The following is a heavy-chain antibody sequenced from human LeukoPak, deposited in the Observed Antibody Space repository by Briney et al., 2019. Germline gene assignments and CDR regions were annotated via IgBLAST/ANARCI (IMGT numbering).Heavy chain of an antibody. CDR3: ARDRTDIVVVPAAPMGWFDP. D-gene: IGHD2-2*01. CDR1: GGTFSSYA. J-gene: IGHJ5*02. V-gene: IGHV1-18*01. Sequence: GASVKVSCKASGGTFSSYAISWVRQAPGQGLEWMGWISAYNGNTNYAQKLQGRVTMTTDTSTSTAYMELRNLRSDDTAVYYCARDRTDIVVVPAAPMGWFDPWGQGTLVTVSS. CDR2: ISAYNGNT.